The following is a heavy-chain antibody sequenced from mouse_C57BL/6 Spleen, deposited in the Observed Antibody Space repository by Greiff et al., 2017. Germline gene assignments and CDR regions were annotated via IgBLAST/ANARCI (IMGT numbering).Heavy chain of an antibody. Sequence: EVKLMESGGGLVKPGGSLKLSCAASGFTFSDYGMHWVRQAPEKGLEWVAYISSGSSTIYYADTVKGRFTISRDNAKNTLFLQMTSLRSEDTAMYYCAAPRIYDGYPAWFAYWGQGTLVTVSA. CDR1: GFTFSDYG. CDR3: AAPRIYDGYPAWFAY. V-gene: IGHV5-17*01. J-gene: IGHJ3*01. D-gene: IGHD2-3*01. CDR2: ISSGSSTI.